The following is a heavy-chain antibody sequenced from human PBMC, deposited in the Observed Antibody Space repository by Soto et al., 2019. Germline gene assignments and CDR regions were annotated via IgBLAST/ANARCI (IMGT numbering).Heavy chain of an antibody. CDR3: ARYRFFVRGYSSGLYYYYYGMDV. CDR1: GYTFTGYY. CDR2: INPNSGGT. Sequence: ASVKVSCKASGYTFTGYYMHWVRQAPGQGLEWMGWINPNSGGTNYAQKFQGWVTMTRDTSISTAYMELSRLRSDDTAVYYCARYRFFVRGYSSGLYYYYYGMDVWGQGTTVTVSS. D-gene: IGHD6-19*01. V-gene: IGHV1-2*04. J-gene: IGHJ6*02.